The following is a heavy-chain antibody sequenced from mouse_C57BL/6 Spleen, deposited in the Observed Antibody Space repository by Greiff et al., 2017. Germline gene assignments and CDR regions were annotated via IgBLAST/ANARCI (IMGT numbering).Heavy chain of an antibody. J-gene: IGHJ1*03. D-gene: IGHD1-1*01. V-gene: IGHV1-64*01. Sequence: QVQLQQPGAELVKPGASVKLSCKASGYTFTSYGMHWVKQRPGQGLEWIGMIHPNSGSTNYNEKFKSKATLTVDKSSSTAYMQLSSLTSEDSAVYYCARREDGSSYAGWYFDVWGKGTTVTVSS. CDR3: ARREDGSSYAGWYFDV. CDR1: GYTFTSYG. CDR2: IHPNSGST.